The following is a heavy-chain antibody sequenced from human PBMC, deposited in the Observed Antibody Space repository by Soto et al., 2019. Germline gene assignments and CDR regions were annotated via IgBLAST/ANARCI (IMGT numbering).Heavy chain of an antibody. J-gene: IGHJ2*01. CDR3: ARGELELRTHWYFDL. Sequence: ASVKVSCKASGYTFTGYYMHCVRQAPGQVLEWMGWINPNSGGTNYAQKFQGWVTMTRDTSISTAYMELSRLRSDDTAVYYCARGELELRTHWYFDLWGRGTLVTVSS. CDR1: GYTFTGYY. V-gene: IGHV1-2*04. CDR2: INPNSGGT. D-gene: IGHD1-7*01.